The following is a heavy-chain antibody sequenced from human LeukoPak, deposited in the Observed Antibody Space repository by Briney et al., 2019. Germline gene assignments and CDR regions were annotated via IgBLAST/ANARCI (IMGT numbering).Heavy chain of an antibody. Sequence: PGGSLRLSCVASGFTFSTYGMHWVRQAPGRGLEWVALISYDESNKLYADSVKGRFTISRDNSKNTLYLQMTSLRAEDTAVYYCAKDGAVTTRYYYYNGMDVWGQGTTVTVSS. CDR2: ISYDESNK. J-gene: IGHJ6*02. CDR1: GFTFSTYG. V-gene: IGHV3-30*18. D-gene: IGHD4-11*01. CDR3: AKDGAVTTRYYYYNGMDV.